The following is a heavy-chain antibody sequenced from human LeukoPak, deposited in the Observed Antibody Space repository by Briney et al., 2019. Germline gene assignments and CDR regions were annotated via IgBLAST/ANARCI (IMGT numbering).Heavy chain of an antibody. CDR2: IIPIFGTA. D-gene: IGHD3-10*01. CDR3: ARGRPTMVRGVTNWFDP. V-gene: IGHV1-69*05. CDR1: GGTLSSYA. J-gene: IGHJ5*02. Sequence: SVQVSCKASGGTLSSYAISGVRQAPGQGLAGMGRIIPIFGTANYAQKFQGRVTITTDESTSTAYMELSSLRSEDTAVYYCARGRPTMVRGVTNWFDPWGQGTLVTVSS.